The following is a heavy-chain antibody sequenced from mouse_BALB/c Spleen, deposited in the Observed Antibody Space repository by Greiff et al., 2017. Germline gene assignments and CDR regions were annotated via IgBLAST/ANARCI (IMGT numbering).Heavy chain of an antibody. D-gene: IGHD1-1*01. CDR1: GYSFTSYY. CDR3: ARGGITTDPFDY. Sequence: VQLQQSGPELVKPGASVKISCKASGYSFTSYYLHWVKQRPGQGLEWIGWIFPGSGNTKYNEKFKGKATLTADTSSSTAYMQLSSLTSEDSAVYFCARGGITTDPFDYWGQGTLVTVAA. CDR2: IFPGSGNT. V-gene: IGHV1-66*01. J-gene: IGHJ3*01.